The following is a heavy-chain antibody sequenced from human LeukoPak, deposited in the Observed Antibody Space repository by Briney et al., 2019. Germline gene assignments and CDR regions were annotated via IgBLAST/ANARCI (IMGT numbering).Heavy chain of an antibody. V-gene: IGHV3-74*01. D-gene: IGHD2-2*01. Sequence: QAGGSLRLSCAASGFTFSSYWMHWVRQAPGKGLVWVSRINSDGSSTSYADSVKGRFTISRDNAENTLYLQMNSLRAEDTAVYYCARVVVPAAMPYYYYYYGMDVWGQGTTVTVSS. CDR1: GFTFSSYW. J-gene: IGHJ6*02. CDR3: ARVVVPAAMPYYYYYYGMDV. CDR2: INSDGSST.